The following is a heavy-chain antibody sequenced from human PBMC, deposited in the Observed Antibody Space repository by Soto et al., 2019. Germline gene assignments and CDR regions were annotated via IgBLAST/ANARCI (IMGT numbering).Heavy chain of an antibody. CDR1: GYTFTNFG. Sequence: QVPLVQSGAEVKKPGASVKVSCKASGYTFTNFGISWVRQAPGQGLEWMGWISAYNGNTNYAQNFQGRVTMTTDTSTSTAYMGLRSLRSDDTAEYFSARGGTPIDCWGQGSLVTVSS. CDR3: ARGGTPIDC. CDR2: ISAYNGNT. D-gene: IGHD3-16*01. V-gene: IGHV1-18*01. J-gene: IGHJ4*02.